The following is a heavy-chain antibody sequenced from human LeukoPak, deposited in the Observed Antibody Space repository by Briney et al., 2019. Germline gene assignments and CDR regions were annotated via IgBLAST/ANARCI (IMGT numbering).Heavy chain of an antibody. J-gene: IGHJ4*02. CDR1: GFTFRSYD. V-gene: IGHV3-13*01. Sequence: GGSLRLSCAASGFTFRSYDMHWVRQVTGKGLEWVSAVGISGDTYYAGSVKGRFTISRENAKNSLYLQMNSLTAGDTAVYYCVRGGIQVSGIDENDYWGQGTLVTVSS. CDR3: VRGGIQVSGIDENDY. CDR2: VGISGDT. D-gene: IGHD6-19*01.